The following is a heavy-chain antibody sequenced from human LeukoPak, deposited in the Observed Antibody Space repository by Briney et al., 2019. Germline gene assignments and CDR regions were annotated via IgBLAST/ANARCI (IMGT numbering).Heavy chain of an antibody. J-gene: IGHJ4*02. CDR2: INHSGST. Sequence: SETLSLTCAVYGGSFSGYYWSWIRQPPGKGLEWIGEINHSGSTNYNPSLKSRVTISVDTSKNQFSLKLSSVTAADTAVYYCARESYGSGSSEFDYWGQGTLVTVSS. CDR3: ARESYGSGSSEFDY. V-gene: IGHV4-34*01. CDR1: GGSFSGYY. D-gene: IGHD3-10*01.